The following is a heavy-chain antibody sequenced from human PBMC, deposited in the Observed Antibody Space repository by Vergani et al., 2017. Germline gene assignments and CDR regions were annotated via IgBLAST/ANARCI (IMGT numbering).Heavy chain of an antibody. V-gene: IGHV3-23*04. CDR1: GFSFPGYA. CDR2: VSGSSATP. Sequence: EVDLVESGGGLVQPGGSLRLSCEASGFSFPGYAMSWVRQAPGKGLEWVSSVSGSSATPYYADSVKGRFIISRDNAKNSLYLDMSSLRAEDTAVYYCVRDVRVSRTWGQGTLVAVSS. J-gene: IGHJ3*01. CDR3: VRDVRVSRT.